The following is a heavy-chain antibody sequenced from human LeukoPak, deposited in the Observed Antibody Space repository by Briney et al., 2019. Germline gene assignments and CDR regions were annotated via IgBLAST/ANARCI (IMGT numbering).Heavy chain of an antibody. CDR1: GFSFSDYY. V-gene: IGHV3-11*01. J-gene: IGHJ5*02. CDR2: IISSGSAT. D-gene: IGHD3-10*01. CDR3: ARYASGPPRALLS. Sequence: PGGSLRPSCAASGFSFSDYYMSWIRQAPGKGLEWVSHIISSGSATYYADSVKGRFTISRDNAKNSLYLQMNSLTAEDTAVYYCARYASGPPRALLSWGQGTLVTVSS.